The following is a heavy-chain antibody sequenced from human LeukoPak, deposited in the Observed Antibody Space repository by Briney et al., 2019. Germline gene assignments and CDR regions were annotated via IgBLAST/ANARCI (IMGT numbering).Heavy chain of an antibody. CDR3: ARVHYDILTGYYPSYYYYGMDV. V-gene: IGHV4-59*01. J-gene: IGHJ6*02. D-gene: IGHD3-9*01. CDR2: IYYSGST. Sequence: SETLSLTCTVSGGSISSYYWSWIRQPPGKGLEWSGYIYYSGSTNYNPSLKSRVTISVDTSKNQFSLKLSSVTAADTAVYYCARVHYDILTGYYPSYYYYGMDVWGQGTTVTVSS. CDR1: GGSISSYY.